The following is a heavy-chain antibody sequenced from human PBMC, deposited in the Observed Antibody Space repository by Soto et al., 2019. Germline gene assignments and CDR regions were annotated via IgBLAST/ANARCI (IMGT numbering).Heavy chain of an antibody. CDR2: MYSGGTT. Sequence: EVQVVESGGGLVQPGGSLRLSCAASGFTVRSSYMSWDRQAPGKGLEWVSSMYSGGTTYYADSVRGRFSISRDNSKNTLFLQMNSVRAEDTAVYYCAREMTAARGGSWGQGALVIVSS. D-gene: IGHD2-21*02. J-gene: IGHJ5*02. CDR3: AREMTAARGGS. V-gene: IGHV3-66*01. CDR1: GFTVRSSY.